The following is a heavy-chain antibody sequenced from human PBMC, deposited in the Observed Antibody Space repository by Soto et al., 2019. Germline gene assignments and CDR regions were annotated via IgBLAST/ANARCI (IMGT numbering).Heavy chain of an antibody. J-gene: IGHJ1*01. CDR1: GFTFTSSA. D-gene: IGHD3-22*01. CDR3: AAEGYYYDSSGPSSEYFQH. Sequence: SVKVSCKASGFTFTSSAVQWVRQARGQRLEWIGWIVVGSGNTNYAQKFQERVTITRDMSTSTAYMELSSLRSEDTAVYYCAAEGYYYDSSGPSSEYFQHWGQGTLVTVSS. CDR2: IVVGSGNT. V-gene: IGHV1-58*01.